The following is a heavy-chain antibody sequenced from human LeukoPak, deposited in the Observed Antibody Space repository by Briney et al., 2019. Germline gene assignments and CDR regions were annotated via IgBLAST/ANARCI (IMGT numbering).Heavy chain of an antibody. CDR1: GFTFDDNG. D-gene: IGHD3-10*01. Sequence: GGSLRLSCAASGFTFDDNGMSWVRQAPGKGLEWVSGINWNGGSTGYADSVKGRFTISRDDAKNSLYLQMNSLRAEDTALYYCARIYYGSGITNWGQGTLLTVSS. CDR2: INWNGGST. J-gene: IGHJ4*02. CDR3: ARIYYGSGITN. V-gene: IGHV3-20*04.